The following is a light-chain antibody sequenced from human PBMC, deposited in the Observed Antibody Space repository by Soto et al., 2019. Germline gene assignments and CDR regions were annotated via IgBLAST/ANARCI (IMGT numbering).Light chain of an antibody. Sequence: QSALTQPASVSGSPGQSISISCTGTSSDVGKYKFVSWYQQNPGKDPKVMIYEGTKRPSGVSNRFSGSKSGNTASLTISGLQAEDEADYYCCSYAGSNTYVFGTGTKLTVL. J-gene: IGLJ1*01. CDR2: EGT. V-gene: IGLV2-23*01. CDR1: SSDVGKYKF. CDR3: CSYAGSNTYV.